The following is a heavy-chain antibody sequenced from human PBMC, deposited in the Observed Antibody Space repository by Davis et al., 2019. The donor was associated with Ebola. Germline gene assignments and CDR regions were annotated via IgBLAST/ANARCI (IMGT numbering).Heavy chain of an antibody. CDR3: ARVGDFQGVY. CDR1: GGAVTSGGYF. J-gene: IGHJ4*02. D-gene: IGHD2-8*01. Sequence: PGGSLRLSCAVSGGAVTSGGYFWAWIRQPPGKGLEWIGYIYSSGDIHLGPSLSSRPSIFRDTFKNHFSVALTSVTAADTAVYYCARVGDFQGVYWGQGILVSVSS. V-gene: IGHV4-61*03. CDR2: IYSSGDI.